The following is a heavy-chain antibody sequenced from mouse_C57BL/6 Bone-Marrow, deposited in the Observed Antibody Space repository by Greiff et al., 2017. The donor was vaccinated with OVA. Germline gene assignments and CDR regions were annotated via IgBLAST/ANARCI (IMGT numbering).Heavy chain of an antibody. Sequence: QVQLQQSGAELARPGASVKLSCKASGYTFTSYGISWVKQRTGQGLEWIGEIYPRSGTTYYNEKFKGKATLTAANSSSTAYMELRSLTSEDSAVYFCAREGPYYSNYHFAYWGQGTLVTVSA. D-gene: IGHD2-5*01. CDR2: IYPRSGTT. CDR1: GYTFTSYG. J-gene: IGHJ3*01. V-gene: IGHV1-81*01. CDR3: AREGPYYSNYHFAY.